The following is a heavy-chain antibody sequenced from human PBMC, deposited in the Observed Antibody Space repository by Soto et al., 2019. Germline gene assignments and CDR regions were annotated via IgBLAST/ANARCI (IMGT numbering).Heavy chain of an antibody. CDR1: GYTFTSYD. V-gene: IGHV1-8*01. CDR3: ARDKVGMVDY. Sequence: QVQLVQSGAEVKKPGASVKVSCKASGYTFTSYDINWVRQATGQGREWMGWMNPNSANTGYAKKFQGRVTMTRNTSISTAAMELGSLRSEDTAVYYCARDKVGMVDYWGQGTLVTVSS. D-gene: IGHD5-12*01. CDR2: MNPNSANT. J-gene: IGHJ4*02.